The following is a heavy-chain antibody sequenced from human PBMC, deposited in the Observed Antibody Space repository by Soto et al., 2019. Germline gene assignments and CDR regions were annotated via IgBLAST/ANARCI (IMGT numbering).Heavy chain of an antibody. CDR3: AKAGAVLSSGWY. CDR2: ISENGGST. CDR1: GFTFSSYA. Sequence: GGSLRLSCAASGFTFSSYAMSWVRQAPGEGLEWVSAISENGGSTFYADSMRGRFTISRGNSKNTLYLQMNSLRAEDTAVYYCAKAGAVLSSGWYWGQGTQVTVSS. D-gene: IGHD6-19*01. V-gene: IGHV3-23*01. J-gene: IGHJ4*02.